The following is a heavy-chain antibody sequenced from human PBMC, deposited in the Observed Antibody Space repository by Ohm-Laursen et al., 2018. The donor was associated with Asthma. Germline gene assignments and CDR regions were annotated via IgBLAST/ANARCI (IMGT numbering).Heavy chain of an antibody. CDR3: ARRSDTVNYGMDV. CDR1: GGSISSSSYY. D-gene: IGHD5-18*01. CDR2: IYYSGST. J-gene: IGHJ6*02. Sequence: TLSLTCTVSGGSISSSSYYWGWIRQPPGKGLEWIGSIYYSGSTYYNPSLKSRVTISVDTSKNQFSLKLSSVTAADTAVYYCARRSDTVNYGMDVWGQGTTVTVSS. V-gene: IGHV4-39*01.